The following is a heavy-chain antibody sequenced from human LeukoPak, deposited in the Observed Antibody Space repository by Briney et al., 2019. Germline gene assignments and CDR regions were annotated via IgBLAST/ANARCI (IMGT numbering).Heavy chain of an antibody. D-gene: IGHD2-8*02. CDR2: IFPSGGEI. Sequence: GGSLRLSCAASGFTFSTFAMIWVGQPPGKGLEGVASIFPSGGEIHYADSVSGRFTISRDNSKSTMSLPMNSLRAEDTAIYYCATYRQVLLPFESWGQGTLVTVSS. V-gene: IGHV3-23*01. J-gene: IGHJ4*02. CDR1: GFTFSTFA. CDR3: ATYRQVLLPFES.